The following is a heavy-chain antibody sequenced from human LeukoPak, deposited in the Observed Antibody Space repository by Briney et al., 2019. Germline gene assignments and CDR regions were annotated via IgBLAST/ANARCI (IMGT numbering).Heavy chain of an antibody. Sequence: SETLSLTCTVSGDSISSCSYYWGWSRQPPGRGLEWIGSIYYTGRAYYNPSVKSRDSTSLDTSKNQFSLKLRSVTAADTAVYYCACRGFGSSRQGYWGQGTLVTVSS. V-gene: IGHV4-39*01. J-gene: IGHJ4*02. CDR2: IYYTGRA. CDR1: GDSISSCSYY. D-gene: IGHD6-13*01. CDR3: ACRGFGSSRQGY.